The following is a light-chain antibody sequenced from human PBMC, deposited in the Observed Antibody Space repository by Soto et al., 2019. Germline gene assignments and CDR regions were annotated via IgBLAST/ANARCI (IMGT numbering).Light chain of an antibody. CDR1: SSNFGAGFD. CDR3: QSYDGSVTGDG. Sequence: QSVLTQPPSVSGAPGQSVTISCTGSSSNFGAGFDVHWYQQLPGTAPKLLIYGISNRPSGVPDRFSGSKSGTSASLAITGLQAEDEAGYDCQSYDGSVTGDGFGTGTQVTVL. V-gene: IGLV1-40*01. J-gene: IGLJ1*01. CDR2: GIS.